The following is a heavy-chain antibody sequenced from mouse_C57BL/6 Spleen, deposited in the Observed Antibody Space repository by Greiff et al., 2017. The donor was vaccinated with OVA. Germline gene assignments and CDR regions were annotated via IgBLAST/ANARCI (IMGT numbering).Heavy chain of an antibody. Sequence: EVKLVESGGGLVKPGGSLKLSCAASGFTFSSYAVPWVRQTPGKRLEWVATISDGGSYTYYPDNVKGRFTISRDNAKNNLNLQMSHLKSEDTAKYYCARESYDSSWFAYWGQGTLVTVSA. CDR3: ARESYDSSWFAY. CDR2: ISDGGSYT. CDR1: GFTFSSYA. V-gene: IGHV5-4*01. J-gene: IGHJ3*01. D-gene: IGHD2-12*01.